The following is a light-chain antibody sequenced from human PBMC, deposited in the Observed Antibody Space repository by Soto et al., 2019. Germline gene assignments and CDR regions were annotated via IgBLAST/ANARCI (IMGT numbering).Light chain of an antibody. CDR3: CSYAGSYTYV. CDR2: DVS. CDR1: SSDIGNYNF. J-gene: IGLJ1*01. V-gene: IGLV2-11*01. Sequence: QSALTQPRSVSGSPGQSVTISCTGTSSDIGNYNFVSWYQQHAGKAPKLMIYDVSTRPSGVPGRFSGSKSGNTASLTISGLQSEDETDYYCCSYAGSYTYVFGTGTKVTVL.